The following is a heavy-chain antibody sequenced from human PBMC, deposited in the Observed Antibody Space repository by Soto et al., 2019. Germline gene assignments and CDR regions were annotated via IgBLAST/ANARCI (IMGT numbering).Heavy chain of an antibody. CDR2: IYYSGST. CDR3: ARHGDLGELFRYYFDY. V-gene: IGHV4-59*08. Sequence: SETLSLTCTVSGGSISSYYWSWIRQPPGKGLEWIGYIYYSGSTNYNPSLKSRVTISVDTSKNQFSLKLSSVTAADTAVYYCARHGDLGELFRYYFDYWGQGTLVTVSS. J-gene: IGHJ4*02. D-gene: IGHD3-10*01. CDR1: GGSISSYY.